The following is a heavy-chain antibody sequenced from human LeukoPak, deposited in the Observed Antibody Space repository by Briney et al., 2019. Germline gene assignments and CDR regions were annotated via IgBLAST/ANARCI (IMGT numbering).Heavy chain of an antibody. CDR2: IKQDGSEK. CDR1: GFTFSSYW. J-gene: IGHJ4*02. Sequence: GGSLRLSCAASGFTFSSYWMSWVRQAPGKGLEWVANIKQDGSEKYYVDSVKGRFTISRDNAKNSLYLQMNSLRAEDTAVYYCARDSGDSSGYNDYWGQGTLVTVSS. V-gene: IGHV3-7*03. D-gene: IGHD3-22*01. CDR3: ARDSGDSSGYNDY.